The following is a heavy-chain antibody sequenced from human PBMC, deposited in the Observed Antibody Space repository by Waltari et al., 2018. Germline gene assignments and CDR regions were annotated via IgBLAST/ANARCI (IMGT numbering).Heavy chain of an antibody. CDR2: IGGSGGST. D-gene: IGHD3-22*01. CDR1: GFTFSSYA. J-gene: IGHJ4*02. CDR3: AKDPYYDSSGVFDY. V-gene: IGHV3-23*01. Sequence: EVQLLESGGGLVQPGGSLRLSCAASGFTFSSYAMSWVREAPGKGLEWVSDIGGSGGSTCYADSVKGRFTISRDNSKNTLYLQMNSLRAEDTAVYYCAKDPYYDSSGVFDYWGQGTLVTVSS.